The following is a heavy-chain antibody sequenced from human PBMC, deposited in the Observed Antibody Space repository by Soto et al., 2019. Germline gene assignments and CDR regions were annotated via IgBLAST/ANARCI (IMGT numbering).Heavy chain of an antibody. CDR3: TKSSGGSSSVGMDY. D-gene: IGHD6-6*01. V-gene: IGHV3-30*04. Sequence: LRLSCAVSGFIFKNYALNWVRQAPGKGLEWVASITRDGYNKYYADSMKGRFTISRDNSKNTLSLQMTALRVEDSSVYYCTKSSGGSSSVGMDYWGPGTLVTVSS. CDR1: GFIFKNYA. J-gene: IGHJ4*02. CDR2: ITRDGYNK.